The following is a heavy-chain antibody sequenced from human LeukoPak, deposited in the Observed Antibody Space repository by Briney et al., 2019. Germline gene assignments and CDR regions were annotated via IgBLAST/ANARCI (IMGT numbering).Heavy chain of an antibody. CDR3: ARHDDHGRAFEF. CDR2: IYSSGST. CDR1: GESFSDYY. J-gene: IGHJ3*01. D-gene: IGHD4-17*01. V-gene: IGHV4-59*08. Sequence: PSETLSLTCSVPGESFSDYYWSWIRQLPGKGLEWIGYIYSSGSTDYTPSLKSRLTISVDTSNNQFSLKLSSVTAADTAVYYCARHDDHGRAFEFWGHGTMVTVSS.